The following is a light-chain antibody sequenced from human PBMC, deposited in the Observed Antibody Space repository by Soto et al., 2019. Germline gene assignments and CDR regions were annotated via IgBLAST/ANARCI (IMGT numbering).Light chain of an antibody. CDR3: KGNGGASLNL. CDR1: QSVSSSY. J-gene: IGKJ1*01. CDR2: GAS. Sequence: EIVLTQSPGTLSLSPGERATLSCRAIQSVSSSYLAWYQQKPGQAPRLLIYGASSRATGSRDRFSGSGSGTGMTLTLPILEPQCSAVGGNKGNGGASLNLFGEGTKVDIK. V-gene: IGKV3-20*01.